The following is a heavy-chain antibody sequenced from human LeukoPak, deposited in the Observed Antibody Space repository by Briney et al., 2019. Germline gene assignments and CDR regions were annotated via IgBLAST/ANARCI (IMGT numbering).Heavy chain of an antibody. J-gene: IGHJ5*02. CDR3: ARGPRGFDP. CDR1: GFALSSND. V-gene: IGHV3-53*01. Sequence: GGSLTLSCAASGFALSSNDMSWVRQAPAKELEWMSVIYSGGSTYSADSVKGRFTVSRDNSKNTLYLQMNSLRVDDTAVYYCARGPRGFDPWGQGTLVSVSS. CDR2: IYSGGST.